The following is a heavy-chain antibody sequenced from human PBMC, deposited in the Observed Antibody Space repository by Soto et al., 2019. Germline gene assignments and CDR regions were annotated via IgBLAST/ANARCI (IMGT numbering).Heavy chain of an antibody. CDR1: GGSFGGYY. D-gene: IGHD5-18*01. CDR2: INHSGST. Sequence: SETLSLTCAVYGGSFGGYYWSWIRQRPGKGLEWIGEINHSGSTNHNPALRSRVTISVDTSKNQFSRKLSSVTAADTAVYYCARKQLGFGYFDDWGQGTLVTVSS. J-gene: IGHJ4*02. CDR3: ARKQLGFGYFDD. V-gene: IGHV4-34*01.